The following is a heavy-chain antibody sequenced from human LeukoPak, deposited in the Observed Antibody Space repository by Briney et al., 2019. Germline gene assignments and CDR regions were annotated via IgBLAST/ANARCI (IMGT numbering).Heavy chain of an antibody. Sequence: GGSLRLSCAASGFTFSTSPMSWVRQAPGKGMEWVSTISGSGGGTYSADSVKGRFTISKDNSKNTLYLQMNSLRADDTAIYYCAKDLLFPTFGSDSWGQGTLVTVSS. CDR2: ISGSGGGT. CDR1: GFTFSTSP. D-gene: IGHD2-21*02. J-gene: IGHJ4*02. V-gene: IGHV3-23*01. CDR3: AKDLLFPTFGSDS.